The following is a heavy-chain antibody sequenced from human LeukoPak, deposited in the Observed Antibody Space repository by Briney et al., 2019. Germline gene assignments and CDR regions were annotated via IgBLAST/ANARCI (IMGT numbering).Heavy chain of an antibody. CDR3: ARDGRSGYEDL. V-gene: IGHV4-39*07. CDR1: GGSISSSIYY. Sequence: SETLSLTCIVSGGSISSSIYYWAWVRQPPGKGLEWIGTVFYNGATQYSPSLRSRVTISIDTSKNQFSLKLTSVTAADTAIYYCARDGRSGYEDLWGPGTLVTVSS. J-gene: IGHJ5*02. CDR2: VFYNGAT. D-gene: IGHD5-12*01.